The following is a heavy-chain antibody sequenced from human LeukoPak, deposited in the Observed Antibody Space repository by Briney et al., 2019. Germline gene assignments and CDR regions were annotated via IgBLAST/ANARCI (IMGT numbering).Heavy chain of an antibody. CDR2: IYYSGST. V-gene: IGHV4-59*08. CDR3: ARQQWVSTVVTGGVNWFDP. Sequence: SETLSLTCTVSGRSISSYYGSWIRQPPGKGLEWGGYIYYSGSTNYNPSLKSRVTISVDTSKNPFYQKLSSLTVGATAESYCARQQWVSTVVTGGVNWFDPWGQGTMVTVSS. J-gene: IGHJ5*02. D-gene: IGHD4-23*01. CDR1: GRSISSYY.